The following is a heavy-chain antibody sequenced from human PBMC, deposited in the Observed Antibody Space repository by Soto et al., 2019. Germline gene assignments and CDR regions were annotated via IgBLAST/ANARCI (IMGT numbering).Heavy chain of an antibody. V-gene: IGHV3-7*01. CDR1: GFGFSSYW. Sequence: GGSLRLSCAASGFGFSSYWMTWVRQAPGKGLEWVANIKQDGSETYYAESVKGRFTISRDNTRNSLYLQMNSLRDEDTALYYCVRYCSTTLCNGVATRTFDYWGQGTLVTVSS. CDR3: VRYCSTTLCNGVATRTFDY. J-gene: IGHJ4*02. CDR2: IKQDGSET. D-gene: IGHD2-2*01.